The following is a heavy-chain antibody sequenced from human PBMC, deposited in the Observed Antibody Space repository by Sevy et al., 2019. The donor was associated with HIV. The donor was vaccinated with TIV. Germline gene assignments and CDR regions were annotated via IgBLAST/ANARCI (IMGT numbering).Heavy chain of an antibody. CDR3: ARAPEENYDYVTGSFDY. CDR1: GFTINTYS. D-gene: IGHD3-16*01. J-gene: IGHJ4*02. Sequence: GGSLRLSCAASGFTINTYSMNWVRQAPGMGLEWVSSISISSSNIFYSDSVRGRFTISRDNAKNSLYLQMHSLRAEETAVYYCARAPEENYDYVTGSFDYWGQGTLVTVSS. CDR2: ISISSSNI. V-gene: IGHV3-21*06.